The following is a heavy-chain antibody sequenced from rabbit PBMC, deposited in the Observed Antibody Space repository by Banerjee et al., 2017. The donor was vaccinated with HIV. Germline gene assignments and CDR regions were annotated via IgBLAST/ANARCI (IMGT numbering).Heavy chain of an antibody. V-gene: IGHV1S40*01. CDR2: IYAGDGST. Sequence: QSLEESGGGLVQPEGSLALTCKASGFTISSSYYMCWVRQAPGKGLEWIGCIYAGDGSTYYASWVNGRFTISNPSSTTVTLQVTSLTAADTATYFCATDIVGYPGYGDPNNLWGPGTLVTVS. CDR1: GFTISSSYY. J-gene: IGHJ4*01. CDR3: ATDIVGYPGYGDPNNL. D-gene: IGHD7-1*01.